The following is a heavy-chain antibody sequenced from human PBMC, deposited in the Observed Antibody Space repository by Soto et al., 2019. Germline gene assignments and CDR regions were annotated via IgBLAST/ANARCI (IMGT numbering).Heavy chain of an antibody. V-gene: IGHV3-23*01. CDR1: GFTFSSYA. D-gene: IGHD2-15*01. CDR2: ISGSGGST. CDR3: AKDRDVVVVAAIPADWFDP. J-gene: IGHJ5*02. Sequence: SGGSLRLSCAASGFTFSSYAMSWVRQAPGKGLEWVSAISGSGGSTYYADSVKGRFTISRDNSKNTLYLQMNSLRAEDTAVYYCAKDRDVVVVAAIPADWFDPWGQGTLVTVSS.